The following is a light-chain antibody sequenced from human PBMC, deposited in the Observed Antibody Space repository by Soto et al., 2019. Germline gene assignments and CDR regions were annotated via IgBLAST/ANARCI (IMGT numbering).Light chain of an antibody. CDR2: GAS. CDR3: QQRDYWQVT. J-gene: IGKJ5*01. Sequence: EIVMTQSPATLSVSPGKRATLSCRASQSVSSNLAWYQQKPGQAPRLLIYGASTRATGIPARFSGSGSGTEFTLTISSLPSEDFAIYYCQQRDYWQVTFGQGTRLEIK. V-gene: IGKV3-15*01. CDR1: QSVSSN.